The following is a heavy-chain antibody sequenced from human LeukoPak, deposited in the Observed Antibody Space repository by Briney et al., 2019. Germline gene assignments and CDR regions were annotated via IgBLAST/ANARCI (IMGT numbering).Heavy chain of an antibody. Sequence: TGGSLRLSCAASGFTFSDYDMHWARQATGKGLEWVSAIGTAGDTYYTGSVKGRFTISRENAKNSLYLQMNSLRAGDTAVYYCARVAKERVGGVYYFDYWGQGTLVTASS. CDR2: IGTAGDT. J-gene: IGHJ4*02. CDR3: ARVAKERVGGVYYFDY. D-gene: IGHD1-1*01. CDR1: GFTFSDYD. V-gene: IGHV3-13*01.